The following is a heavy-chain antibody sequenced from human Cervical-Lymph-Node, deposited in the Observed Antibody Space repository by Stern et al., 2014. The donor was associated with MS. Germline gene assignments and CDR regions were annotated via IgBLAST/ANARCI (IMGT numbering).Heavy chain of an antibody. CDR3: ARDYGDYAFDY. J-gene: IGHJ4*02. D-gene: IGHD4-17*01. Sequence: MQLVQSGAEVKKPGESVKISCKGSGYTFTANCIAWVRQIPGKGLEWMVIFYPVDSDPKYSPSFQGQATISATKSISAAYLQWSSLKASDTAMYYCARDYGDYAFDYWGQGTLVTVSS. V-gene: IGHV5-51*01. CDR1: GYTFTANC. CDR2: FYPVDSDP.